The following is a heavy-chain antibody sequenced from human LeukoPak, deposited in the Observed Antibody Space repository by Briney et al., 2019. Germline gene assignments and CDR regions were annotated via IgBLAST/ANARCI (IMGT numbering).Heavy chain of an antibody. V-gene: IGHV4-30-2*01. CDR3: ARVYCGGDCFMGAFNRFDP. D-gene: IGHD2-21*02. J-gene: IGHJ5*02. CDR1: GGSISSGGYS. CDR2: IYHSGST. Sequence: SETLPLTCAVSGGSISSGGYSWSWIRQPPGKGLEWIGYIYHSGSTYYNPSLKSRVTISVDRSKNQFSLKLSSVTAADTAVYYCARVYCGGDCFMGAFNRFDPWGQGTLVTVSS.